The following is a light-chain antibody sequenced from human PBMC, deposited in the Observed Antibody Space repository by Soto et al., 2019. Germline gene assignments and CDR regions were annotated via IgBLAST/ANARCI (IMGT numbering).Light chain of an antibody. CDR3: QQYCGFPQS. Sequence: EIVLTQSPGTLSLSPGERATLSCRASQSVSSNYLAWYQQKPGQPPRLLIYNSSTRATGIPDRFSGSGSGTDVTPTNSSLEPEDVAVYYCQQYCGFPQSFGQGTEVEIK. V-gene: IGKV3-20*01. CDR1: QSVSSNY. J-gene: IGKJ1*01. CDR2: NSS.